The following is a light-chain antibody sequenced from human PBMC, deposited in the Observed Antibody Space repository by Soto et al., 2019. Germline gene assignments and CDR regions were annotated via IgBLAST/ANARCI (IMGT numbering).Light chain of an antibody. V-gene: IGLV2-14*03. J-gene: IGLJ1*01. CDR2: DVS. CDR1: SSDVGRYNY. Sequence: QSVLAQPASVSGSRGQSITISCTGTSSDVGRYNYVSWFQQHPGKVPKLIIYDVSNWPSGVSDRFSGSKSGNTASLTISGLHPEDEADYYCSSFTSSSTFVVGTGTKLTVL. CDR3: SSFTSSSTFV.